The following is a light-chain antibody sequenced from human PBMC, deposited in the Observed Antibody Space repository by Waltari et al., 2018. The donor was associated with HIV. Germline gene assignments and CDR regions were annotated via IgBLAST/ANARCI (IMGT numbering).Light chain of an antibody. CDR3: AAWDDNLNGL. CDR1: RSNIGTNV. CDR2: YNN. Sequence: QLPSASGTPGQRVTISCSGRRSNIGTNVVNWYQQLPGSAPKLLISYNNQRPSGVPDRFSGSKSGTSASLAISGLQSEDEADYYCAAWDDNLNGLFGGGTKLTVL. J-gene: IGLJ2*01. V-gene: IGLV1-44*01.